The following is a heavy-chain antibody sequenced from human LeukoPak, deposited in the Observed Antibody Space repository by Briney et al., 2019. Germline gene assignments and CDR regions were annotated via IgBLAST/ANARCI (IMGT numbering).Heavy chain of an antibody. CDR1: EFTFSNYG. CDR2: ISSDGSEE. D-gene: IGHD3-22*01. V-gene: IGHV3-30*18. J-gene: IGHJ4*02. CDR3: AKGDSGFYFYFDY. Sequence: GGSLRLSCAASEFTFSNYGMHWVRQSPGKGLELVAGISSDGSEEYYADSVEDRFTISRDNPKNTLYLEMNSLRAEDTAVYYCAKGDSGFYFYFDYWGQGTLVTVSS.